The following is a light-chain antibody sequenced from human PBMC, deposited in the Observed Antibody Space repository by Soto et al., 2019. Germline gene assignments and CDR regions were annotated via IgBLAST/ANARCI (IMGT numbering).Light chain of an antibody. CDR1: SSDVGGYNF. V-gene: IGLV2-14*03. CDR3: VSYTSSTTYV. J-gene: IGLJ1*01. Sequence: QSVLTQPASVSGSPGQSLAISCTGSSSDVGGYNFVSWYQQHPAKPPKLIIYDVANRPSGVSNRFSGSKSGNTASLIISRLQTEDEADYYCVSYTSSTTYVFGTGTKVTV. CDR2: DVA.